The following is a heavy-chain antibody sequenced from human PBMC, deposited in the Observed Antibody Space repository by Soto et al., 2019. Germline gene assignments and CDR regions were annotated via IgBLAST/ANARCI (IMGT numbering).Heavy chain of an antibody. D-gene: IGHD2-2*03. CDR1: GYSFTNYC. V-gene: IGHV5-51*01. CDR3: ARLHGFQGSVMDV. CDR2: IYPGDSDT. Sequence: GESLKISCKGSGYSFTNYCIGWVRQMPGKGLEWMGIIYPGDSDTRYSPSFQGQVTISADKSISTAYLQWSSLKASDTAMYYCARLHGFQGSVMDVWGQGTTVTVSS. J-gene: IGHJ6*02.